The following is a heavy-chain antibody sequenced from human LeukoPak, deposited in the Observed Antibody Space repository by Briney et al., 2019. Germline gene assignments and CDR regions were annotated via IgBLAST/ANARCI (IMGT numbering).Heavy chain of an antibody. J-gene: IGHJ4*02. Sequence: SETLSLTCTVSGGSISTYYWSWIRQPPGKGLEWIGYIYYSGSTNYNPSLKSRVTISVDTSKNQFSLKLSSVTATDTAVYYCARHRGSSSNFDYWGQGTLVTVSS. D-gene: IGHD6-6*01. CDR2: IYYSGST. CDR3: ARHRGSSSNFDY. CDR1: GGSISTYY. V-gene: IGHV4-59*08.